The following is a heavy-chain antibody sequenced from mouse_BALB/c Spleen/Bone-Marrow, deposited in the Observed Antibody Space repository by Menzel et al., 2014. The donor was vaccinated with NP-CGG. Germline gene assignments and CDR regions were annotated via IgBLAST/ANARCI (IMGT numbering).Heavy chain of an antibody. D-gene: IGHD4-1*02. V-gene: IGHV1-82*01. CDR3: ARFSTVYYFDY. J-gene: IGHJ2*01. CDR2: IYPGDGDT. Sequence: QVQLKESGPELVKPGASVKISCKASGYAFSSSWMNWVKQRPGQGLEWIGRIYPGDGDTNYNGKFKGKATLTADKSSSTAYMQLSSLTSVDSAVYFCARFSTVYYFDYWGQGTTLTVSS. CDR1: GYAFSSSW.